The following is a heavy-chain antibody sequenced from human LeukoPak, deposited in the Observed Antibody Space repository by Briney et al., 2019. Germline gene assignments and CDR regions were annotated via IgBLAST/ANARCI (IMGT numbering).Heavy chain of an antibody. CDR3: ARGGPAMEWLLGEAFDI. CDR1: GYTFTGYY. D-gene: IGHD3-3*01. CDR2: INPNSGGT. J-gene: IGHJ3*02. Sequence: ASVTVSCTSSGYTFTGYYMHWVRQAPGQGLEWMGWINPNSGGTNYAQKFQGRVTMTRDTSISTAYMELSRLRSDDTAVYYCARGGPAMEWLLGEAFDIWGQGTMVTVSS. V-gene: IGHV1-2*02.